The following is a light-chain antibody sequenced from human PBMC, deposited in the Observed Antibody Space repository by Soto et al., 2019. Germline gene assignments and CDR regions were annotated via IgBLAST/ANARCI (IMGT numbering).Light chain of an antibody. CDR2: DAS. J-gene: IGKJ1*01. V-gene: IGKV1-5*01. Sequence: IRMTQSPSTLSASVGDRVTVTCRASDNIFTYVAWYQHRAGGAPKLLIFDASTLQPGVPPRFSGGGSGTDFTLTINGLQPEDSASYYCQHYTLYSGPFGQGTKVDIK. CDR3: QHYTLYSGP. CDR1: DNIFTY.